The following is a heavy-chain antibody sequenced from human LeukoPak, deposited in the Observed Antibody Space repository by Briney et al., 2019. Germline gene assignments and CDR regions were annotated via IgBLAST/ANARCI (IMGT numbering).Heavy chain of an antibody. V-gene: IGHV3-33*01. J-gene: IGHJ6*02. Sequence: GGSLRLSCAASGFSFRDYGMQWVRQAPGKGLELLAVIWYDGSNDRYADCVKGRFTIARDKSKNTLYVQMSSLRVEDTAVYYCVRWPRSNSWYAIDVWGQGTTVTVSS. D-gene: IGHD6-13*01. CDR1: GFSFRDYG. CDR3: VRWPRSNSWYAIDV. CDR2: IWYDGSND.